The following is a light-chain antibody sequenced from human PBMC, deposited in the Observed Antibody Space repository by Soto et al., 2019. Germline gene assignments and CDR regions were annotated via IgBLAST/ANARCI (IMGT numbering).Light chain of an antibody. Sequence: IRLTQSPTSLSASVGDRVTITCQASQYIGNYLNWYQQKPGEAPRLLISDASNLEPGVPSRFSGSGSGADFTFIIRSLQPEDVETYSCQQYDNIILSFGGGTKVDIK. CDR2: DAS. CDR1: QYIGNY. CDR3: QQYDNIILS. J-gene: IGKJ4*01. V-gene: IGKV1-33*01.